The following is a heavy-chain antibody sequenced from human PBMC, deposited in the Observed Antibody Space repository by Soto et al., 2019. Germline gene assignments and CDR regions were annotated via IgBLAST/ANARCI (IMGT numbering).Heavy chain of an antibody. CDR3: ARGFQTPYYDFWSGYIDY. V-gene: IGHV3-11*01. D-gene: IGHD3-3*01. Sequence: GGSLRLSCAASGFTFSDYYMSWIRQAPGKGLEWVSYISSSGSTIYYADSVKGRFTISRDNAKNSLYLQMNSLRAEDTAVYYCARGFQTPYYDFWSGYIDYWGQGTLVTSPQ. J-gene: IGHJ4*02. CDR1: GFTFSDYY. CDR2: ISSSGSTI.